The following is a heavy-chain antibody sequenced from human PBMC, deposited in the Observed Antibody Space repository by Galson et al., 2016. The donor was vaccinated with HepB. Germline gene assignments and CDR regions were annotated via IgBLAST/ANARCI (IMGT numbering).Heavy chain of an antibody. D-gene: IGHD5-24*01. CDR3: GKVEDGYNRHYCYGMDV. V-gene: IGHV1-69*13. CDR2: IVPIFGTE. CDR1: GGTFNSYA. J-gene: IGHJ6*02. Sequence: SVKVSCKASGGTFNSYALSWVRQAPGQGLEWMGKIVPIFGTENYAQRFQGRVTITADESTSTAYMALSSLRSEDTAVYYCGKVEDGYNRHYCYGMDVWGQGTTVTVSS.